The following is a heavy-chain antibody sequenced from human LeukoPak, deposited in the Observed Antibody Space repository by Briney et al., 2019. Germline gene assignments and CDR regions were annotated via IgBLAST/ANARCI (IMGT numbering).Heavy chain of an antibody. J-gene: IGHJ4*02. Sequence: SETLSLTCTVSGGSISSYYWSCIRQPPGKGLEWIGYIYYSGSTNYNPSLKSRVTISVDTSKNQFSLKLSSVTAADTAVYYCARGLPFDYWGQGTLVTVSS. V-gene: IGHV4-59*08. CDR1: GGSISSYY. D-gene: IGHD4-11*01. CDR2: IYYSGST. CDR3: ARGLPFDY.